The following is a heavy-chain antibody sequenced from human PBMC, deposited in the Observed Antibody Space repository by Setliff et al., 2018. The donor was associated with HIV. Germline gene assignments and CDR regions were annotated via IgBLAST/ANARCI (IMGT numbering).Heavy chain of an antibody. D-gene: IGHD3-10*01. Sequence: ASVKVSCKASGYSSASHSLHWVRQAPGQGLEWMGWINTGNGNTKYSQKFQDRVTITRDTSANTGYMELSGLRSEDTAVYYCARGKGSSGYYYYYGMDVWGQGTTVTVSS. CDR1: GYSSASHS. CDR2: INTGNGNT. J-gene: IGHJ6*02. V-gene: IGHV1-3*04. CDR3: ARGKGSSGYYYYYGMDV.